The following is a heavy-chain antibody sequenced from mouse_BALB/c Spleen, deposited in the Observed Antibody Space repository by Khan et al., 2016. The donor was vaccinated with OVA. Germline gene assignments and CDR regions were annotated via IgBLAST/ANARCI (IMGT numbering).Heavy chain of an antibody. CDR1: GYTFTSYW. CDR2: INPSTGYT. J-gene: IGHJ3*01. CDR3: ANHGSSSAWLTY. D-gene: IGHD1-1*01. Sequence: VQLQQSGAELAKPGASVKMSCKASGYTFTSYWMHWVKQRPGQGLEWIGYINPSTGYTEYNQSIKDKATLTADKSYSTAYMQLSSLTTEESAVYYCANHGSSSAWLTYWGQGTLVTVSA. V-gene: IGHV1-7*01.